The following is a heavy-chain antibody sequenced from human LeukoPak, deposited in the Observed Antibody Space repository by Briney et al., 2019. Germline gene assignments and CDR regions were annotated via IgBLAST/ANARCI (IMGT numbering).Heavy chain of an antibody. CDR2: IYYSGST. J-gene: IGHJ4*02. D-gene: IGHD2-15*01. CDR1: GGPISSYY. CDR3: ARNYCSGGSCYEGTGY. Sequence: PSETLSLTCTVSGGPISSYYCSWIRQPPGKGLEWIGYIYYSGSTNYNPSLKSRITMSVDTSKNQFSLKLSSVTAADTAVYYCARNYCSGGSCYEGTGYWGQGTLVTVSS. V-gene: IGHV4-59*01.